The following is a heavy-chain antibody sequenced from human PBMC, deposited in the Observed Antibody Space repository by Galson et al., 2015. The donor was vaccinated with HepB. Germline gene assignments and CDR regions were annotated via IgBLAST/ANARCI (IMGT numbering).Heavy chain of an antibody. CDR3: AGDSSGWYSALAY. Sequence: SLRLSCAASGFIVSNNYMNWVRQAPGKGLEWVSVIYSGGTTYYADSVKGRFTISRHNSKNTLYLQMNSLRAEDTAIYYCAGDSSGWYSALAYWGQGTLVTVSS. CDR2: IYSGGTT. CDR1: GFIVSNNY. J-gene: IGHJ4*02. D-gene: IGHD6-19*01. V-gene: IGHV3-53*04.